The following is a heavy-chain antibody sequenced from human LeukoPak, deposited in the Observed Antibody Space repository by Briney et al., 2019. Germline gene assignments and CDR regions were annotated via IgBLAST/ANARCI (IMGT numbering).Heavy chain of an antibody. CDR2: IYYSGST. CDR1: GGSISSYY. D-gene: IGHD6-13*01. V-gene: IGHV4-59*01. CDR3: ARSRRSAAGPIFDY. Sequence: SETLSLTCTVSGGSISSYYWSWIRQPPGKGLEWIGYIYYSGSTNYNPSLTSRVTISVDTSKNQFSLKLSSVTAADTAVYYCARSRRSAAGPIFDYWGQGTLVTVSS. J-gene: IGHJ4*02.